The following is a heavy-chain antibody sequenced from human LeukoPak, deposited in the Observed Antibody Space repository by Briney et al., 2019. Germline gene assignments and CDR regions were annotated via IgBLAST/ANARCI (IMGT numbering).Heavy chain of an antibody. CDR1: GYTFTSYY. Sequence: ASVKVSRKASGYTFTSYYMHWVRQAPGQGLEWMGIINPSGGSTSYAQKFQGRVTMTRDTSTSTVYMELSSLRSEDTAVYYCARVGGEGYFDYWGQGTLVTVSS. J-gene: IGHJ4*02. CDR2: INPSGGST. V-gene: IGHV1-46*01. D-gene: IGHD3-16*01. CDR3: ARVGGEGYFDY.